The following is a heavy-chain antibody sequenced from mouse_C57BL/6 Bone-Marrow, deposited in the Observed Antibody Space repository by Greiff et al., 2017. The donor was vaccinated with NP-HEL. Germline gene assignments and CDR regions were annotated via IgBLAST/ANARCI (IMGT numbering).Heavy chain of an antibody. V-gene: IGHV1-39*01. CDR3: AGLGRYYFGF. CDR2: FNPNYGTT. Sequence: VQLQQSGPELVKPGASVKISCKASGYSFTDYYMNWVKQSIGKSLEWIGVFNPNYGTTSYNQKFKGKATLTVDQSASTSYMQLNSLTSEDSAVYYCAGLGRYYFGFGGRGTALTVTA. D-gene: IGHD4-1*01. J-gene: IGHJ2*01. CDR1: GYSFTDYY.